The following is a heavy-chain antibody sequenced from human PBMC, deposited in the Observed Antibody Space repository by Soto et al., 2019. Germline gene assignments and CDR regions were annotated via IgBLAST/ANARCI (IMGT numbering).Heavy chain of an antibody. Sequence: ASVKVSCKASGYTFTGYYVLWVRQAPGQGLEWMGWINPNSGVTNYAEKFQGRVTLTRDTSLSTAYMDLTRLNSDDTAVYYCARDIVSTTGYFDPWGQGTLVTVSS. V-gene: IGHV1-2*02. CDR2: INPNSGVT. D-gene: IGHD5-12*01. CDR3: ARDIVSTTGYFDP. J-gene: IGHJ5*02. CDR1: GYTFTGYY.